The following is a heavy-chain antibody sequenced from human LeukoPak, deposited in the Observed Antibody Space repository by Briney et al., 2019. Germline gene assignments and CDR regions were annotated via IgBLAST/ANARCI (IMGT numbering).Heavy chain of an antibody. V-gene: IGHV1-2*02. CDR2: INPNSGGT. CDR1: GYTFTGYY. CDR3: ASNIYSSGWSNWFDP. D-gene: IGHD6-19*01. Sequence: GSVKISCKASGYTFTGYYMHWVRQAPGQGLEWMGWINPNSGGTNYAQKFQGRVTMTRDTSISTAYMELSRLRSDDTAVYYCASNIYSSGWSNWFDPWGQGTLVTVSS. J-gene: IGHJ5*02.